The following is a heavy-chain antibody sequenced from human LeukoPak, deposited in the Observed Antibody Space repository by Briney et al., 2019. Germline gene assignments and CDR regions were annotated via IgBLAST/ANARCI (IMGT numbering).Heavy chain of an antibody. J-gene: IGHJ4*02. CDR3: ARAFWYDSSGYDDY. CDR2: IYTSGST. CDR1: GGSISSYH. V-gene: IGHV4-4*07. D-gene: IGHD3-22*01. Sequence: PSETLSLTCTVSGGSISSYHWSWIRQPAGKGLEWIGRIYTSGSTNYNPSLKSRVTMSVDTSKNQFSLKLSSVTAADTAVYYCARAFWYDSSGYDDYWGQGTLVTVSS.